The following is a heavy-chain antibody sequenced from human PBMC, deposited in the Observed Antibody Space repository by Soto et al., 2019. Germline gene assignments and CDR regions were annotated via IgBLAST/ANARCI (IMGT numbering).Heavy chain of an antibody. CDR1: GYSFTSYW. J-gene: IGHJ6*02. CDR3: ARPGYCSGGSCPGGLDV. Sequence: LGESLKISCKGSGYSFTSYWIGWVRQMPGKGLEWMGIIYPGDSDTRYSPSFQGQVTISADKSISTAYLQWSSLKASDTAMYYCARPGYCSGGSCPGGLDVWGQGTTVTVSS. V-gene: IGHV5-51*01. D-gene: IGHD2-15*01. CDR2: IYPGDSDT.